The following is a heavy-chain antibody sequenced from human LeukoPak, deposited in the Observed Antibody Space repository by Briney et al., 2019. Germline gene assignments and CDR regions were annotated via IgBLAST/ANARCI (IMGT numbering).Heavy chain of an antibody. J-gene: IGHJ3*02. CDR2: ISWNSGSI. CDR3: AKVGGYRVNDAFDI. CDR1: GFTFDDYA. V-gene: IGHV3-9*03. D-gene: IGHD3-16*02. Sequence: GGSLRLSCAASGFTFDDYAMHWVRQAPGKGLEWVSGISWNSGSIGYADSVKGRFTISRDNAKNSLYLQMNGLRAEDMALYYCAKVGGYRVNDAFDIWGQGTMVTVSS.